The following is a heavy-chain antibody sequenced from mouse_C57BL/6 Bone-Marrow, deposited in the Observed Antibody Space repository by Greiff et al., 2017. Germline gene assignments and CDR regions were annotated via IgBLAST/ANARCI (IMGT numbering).Heavy chain of an antibody. D-gene: IGHD2-4*01. J-gene: IGHJ4*01. CDR2: INPYNGGT. CDR1: GYTFTDYY. Sequence: VQLQQSGPVLVKPGASVKMSCKASGYTFTDYYMNWVKQSHGKSLEWIGVINPYNGGTSYNQKFKGKATLTVDKSSSTAYMELNSLTSEDSAVYYCARRGFYYDCDRGYYYAMDYWGQGTSVTVSS. CDR3: ARRGFYYDCDRGYYYAMDY. V-gene: IGHV1-19*01.